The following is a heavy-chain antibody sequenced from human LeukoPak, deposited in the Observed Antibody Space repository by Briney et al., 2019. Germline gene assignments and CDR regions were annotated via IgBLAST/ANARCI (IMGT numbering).Heavy chain of an antibody. D-gene: IGHD2-15*01. J-gene: IGHJ4*02. Sequence: TGGSLRLPCAASGFTFSSYAMSWVRQAPGKGLEWVSAISGSGGSTYYADSVKGRFTISRDNSKNTLYLQMNSLRAEDTAVYYCAKEQDIVVVVAAFDYWGQGTLVTVSS. V-gene: IGHV3-23*01. CDR2: ISGSGGST. CDR1: GFTFSSYA. CDR3: AKEQDIVVVVAAFDY.